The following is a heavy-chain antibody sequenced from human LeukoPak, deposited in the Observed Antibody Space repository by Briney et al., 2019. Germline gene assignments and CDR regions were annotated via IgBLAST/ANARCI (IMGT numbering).Heavy chain of an antibody. J-gene: IGHJ4*02. D-gene: IGHD6-19*01. V-gene: IGHV3-23*01. Sequence: GGSLRLSCAASRFTFSSYAMSWVRQVPRKGLEWVSTISGSGGSTFYADSVKGRFTISRDNSKNTLYLQMNSLRAADTAVYYCVAQGGSGVGSFDYWGQGTLVTVSS. CDR2: ISGSGGST. CDR1: RFTFSSYA. CDR3: VAQGGSGVGSFDY.